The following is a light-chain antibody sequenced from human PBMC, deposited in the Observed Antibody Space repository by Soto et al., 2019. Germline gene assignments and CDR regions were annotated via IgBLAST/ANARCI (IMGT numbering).Light chain of an antibody. J-gene: IGKJ4*01. Sequence: DIQMTQSPSSLSASVGGRVTITCRASLPISNYLSCYQQKPGKIPNLLIYAASTLQAGVPSRFSGSGSGTDFTLTISSLQPEDVAAYYCQKYNSAPLTFGGGTKVDIK. V-gene: IGKV1-27*01. CDR1: LPISNY. CDR2: AAS. CDR3: QKYNSAPLT.